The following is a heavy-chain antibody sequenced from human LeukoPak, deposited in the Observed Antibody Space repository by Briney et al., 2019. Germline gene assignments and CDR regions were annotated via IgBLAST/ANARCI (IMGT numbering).Heavy chain of an antibody. V-gene: IGHV3-30*18. J-gene: IGHJ4*02. CDR1: GFTFSSYG. CDR3: AKGNHTWYYFDY. Sequence: GGSLRLSCAASGFTFSSYGMHWVRQAPGKGLEWVAVISYDGSNKYYAGSVKGRFTISRDNSKNTLYLQMNSLRAVDTAVYYCAKGNHTWYYFDYWGQGTLVTVSS. CDR2: ISYDGSNK. D-gene: IGHD1-14*01.